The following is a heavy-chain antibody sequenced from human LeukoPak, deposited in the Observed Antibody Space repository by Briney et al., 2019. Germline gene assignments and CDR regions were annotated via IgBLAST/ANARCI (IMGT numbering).Heavy chain of an antibody. CDR2: IWYDGSNK. CDR1: GFAFSSYG. V-gene: IGHV3-33*01. Sequence: GGSLRLSCAASGFAFSSYGMHWVRQAPGKGLEWVAVIWYDGSNKYYADSVKGRFTISRDNSKNTLYLQMNSLRAEDTAVYYCARGHIVVVPAADYWGQGTLVTVSS. CDR3: ARGHIVVVPAADY. J-gene: IGHJ4*02. D-gene: IGHD2-2*01.